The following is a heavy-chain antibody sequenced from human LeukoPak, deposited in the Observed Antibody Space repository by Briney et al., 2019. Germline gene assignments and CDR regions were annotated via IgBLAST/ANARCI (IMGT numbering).Heavy chain of an antibody. CDR1: GFTFSNAW. CDR2: IKSKTDGGTT. D-gene: IGHD4-17*01. Sequence: KPGGSLRPSCAASGFTFSNAWMGWVRQAPGKGLEWVGRIKSKTDGGTTDYAAPVKGRFTISRDDSKNTLYLQMNSLKTEDTAVYYCTTDDYGDLVFDYWGQGTLVTVSS. J-gene: IGHJ4*02. V-gene: IGHV3-15*01. CDR3: TTDDYGDLVFDY.